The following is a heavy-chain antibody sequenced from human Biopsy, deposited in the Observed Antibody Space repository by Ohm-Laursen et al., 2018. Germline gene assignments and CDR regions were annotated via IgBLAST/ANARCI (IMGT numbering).Heavy chain of an antibody. J-gene: IGHJ3*01. CDR3: ARRLPLRGFAFDV. CDR2: IYYRGNT. Sequence: SETLSLTCTVSGDSITSYFWNWIRQAPGKGLEWIGNIYYRGNTNYSPPLKSRATISLDSSKNQFSLNLNSVTATDTAVYYCARRLPLRGFAFDVWGQGTVVTVS. CDR1: GDSITSYF. V-gene: IGHV4-59*08. D-gene: IGHD3-10*01.